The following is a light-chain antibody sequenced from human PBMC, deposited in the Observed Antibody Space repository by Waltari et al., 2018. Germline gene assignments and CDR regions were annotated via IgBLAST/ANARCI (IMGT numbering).Light chain of an antibody. V-gene: IGLV1-40*01. CDR3: QSYDSSLSGVL. Sequence: QSVLTQPPSVSGAPGQRITISCTGTSSNIGAGYDVNWYLHLPGTAPKLLILGNNNRPSGVPDRFSASKSDTSASLAITGLQAEDEADYYCQSYDSSLSGVLFGGGTKLTVL. CDR2: GNN. CDR1: SSNIGAGYD. J-gene: IGLJ2*01.